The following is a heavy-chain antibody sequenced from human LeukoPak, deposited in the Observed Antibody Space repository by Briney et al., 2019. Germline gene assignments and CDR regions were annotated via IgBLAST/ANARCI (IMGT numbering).Heavy chain of an antibody. CDR3: ARVTLFGSSWYLSVANFDY. CDR2: ISAYNGNT. CDR1: GYTFTSYG. J-gene: IGHJ4*02. D-gene: IGHD6-13*01. V-gene: IGHV1-18*01. Sequence: ASVKVSCKASGYTFTSYGISWVRQAPGQGLEWMGWISAYNGNTNYAQKLQGRVTMTTDTSTSTAYMELRSLRSDDTAVYSCARVTLFGSSWYLSVANFDYWGQGTLVTVSS.